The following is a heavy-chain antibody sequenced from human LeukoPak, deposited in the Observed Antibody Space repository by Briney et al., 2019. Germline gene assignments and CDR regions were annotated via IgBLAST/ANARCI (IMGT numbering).Heavy chain of an antibody. CDR2: ISYDGSNK. D-gene: IGHD1-26*01. Sequence: GGSLRLSCAASGFTFSSYAMYWVRQAPGKGLEWVAVISYDGSNKYYADSVKGRFTISRDNSKNTLYLQMNSLRPEDTAVYYCARDSERDYWGQRTLVTVSS. CDR3: ARDSERDY. J-gene: IGHJ4*02. CDR1: GFTFSSYA. V-gene: IGHV3-30-3*01.